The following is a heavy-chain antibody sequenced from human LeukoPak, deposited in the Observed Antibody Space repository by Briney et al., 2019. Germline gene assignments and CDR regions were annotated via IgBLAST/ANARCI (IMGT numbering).Heavy chain of an antibody. CDR2: IYYSGST. D-gene: IGHD5-18*01. J-gene: IGHJ4*02. V-gene: IGHV4-59*08. Sequence: PSETLSLTCTVSGGSISSYYWSWLRQPPGKGLEWIGYIYYSGSTNYNPSLKSRVTMSVDTSKNQFSLKLSSVTAADTAVYYCARGYSYGPEYYFDYWGQGTLVTVSS. CDR1: GGSISSYY. CDR3: ARGYSYGPEYYFDY.